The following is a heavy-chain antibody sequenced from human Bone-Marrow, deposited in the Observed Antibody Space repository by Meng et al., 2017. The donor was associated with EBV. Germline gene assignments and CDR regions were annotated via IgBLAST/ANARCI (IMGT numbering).Heavy chain of an antibody. V-gene: IGHV4-39*01. Sequence: LLRRASGPDQVTPSVTLSLTCTFSGDSISSFYYWGWIRHPPGRGLEWIGSVHYTGSTYYSPSLKSRVTVSVDTSKNQFSLRLTSVTAAATAVYYCARPFPSWQSPRLDPFGAWGQGTLVTVSS. CDR1: GDSISSFYY. CDR3: ARPFPSWQSPRLDPFGA. J-gene: IGHJ5*02. D-gene: IGHD6-19*01. CDR2: VHYTGST.